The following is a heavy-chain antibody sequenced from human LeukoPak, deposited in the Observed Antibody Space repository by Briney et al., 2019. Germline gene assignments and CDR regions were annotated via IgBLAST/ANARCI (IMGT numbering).Heavy chain of an antibody. J-gene: IGHJ4*02. Sequence: SQTLSLTCTVSGGSISSGSYYWSWIRQPAGKGLEWIGRIYTSGSTNYNPSLKSRVTISVDTSKNQFSLKLRSVTAADTAVYCCARVTGYVIEDYFDYWGQGTLVTVSS. CDR3: ARVTGYVIEDYFDY. V-gene: IGHV4-61*02. CDR1: GGSISSGSYY. CDR2: IYTSGST. D-gene: IGHD3-22*01.